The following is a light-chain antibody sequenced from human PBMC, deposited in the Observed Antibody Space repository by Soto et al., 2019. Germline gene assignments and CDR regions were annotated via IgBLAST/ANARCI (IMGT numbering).Light chain of an antibody. V-gene: IGLV7-46*01. CDR3: LLSYNGPYV. J-gene: IGLJ1*01. CDR2: DTT. Sequence: VVTQEPSLTVSPGGTVTLTCGSSTGAVTNGHYPYWFQQKPGQAPRTLIYDTTSRHSWTPARFSGSLLGGKAALTLSGAQPEDEAEYYCLLSYNGPYVFGTGTKVTVL. CDR1: TGAVTNGHY.